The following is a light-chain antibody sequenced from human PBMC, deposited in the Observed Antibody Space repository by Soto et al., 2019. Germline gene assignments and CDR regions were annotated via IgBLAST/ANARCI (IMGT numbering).Light chain of an antibody. J-gene: IGLJ2*01. CDR2: EVS. V-gene: IGLV2-8*01. Sequence: QSALTQPPSASGSAGQSVTISCTGTSSDVGDYNYVSWYQQHPGKAPKLMIYEVSKRPSGVPDRFSGSKSGNTASLTVSGLQAEDEADYYCSSYAGSNNFFGGGTKLTVL. CDR3: SSYAGSNNF. CDR1: SSDVGDYNY.